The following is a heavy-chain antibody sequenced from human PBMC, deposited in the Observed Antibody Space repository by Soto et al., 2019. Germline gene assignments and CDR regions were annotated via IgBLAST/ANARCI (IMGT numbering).Heavy chain of an antibody. CDR2: TYFRSKWYN. D-gene: IGHD1-1*01. Sequence: QTLSLTCAISGDSVSSNTASWNWIRQSPSRGLEWLGRTYFRSKWYNDYAASVKSRIIINPDTSNNQFSLQLNSVTPEDTAVYYCVRDGTKTLRDWFDPWGQGISVTVSS. CDR1: GDSVSSNTAS. V-gene: IGHV6-1*01. J-gene: IGHJ5*02. CDR3: VRDGTKTLRDWFDP.